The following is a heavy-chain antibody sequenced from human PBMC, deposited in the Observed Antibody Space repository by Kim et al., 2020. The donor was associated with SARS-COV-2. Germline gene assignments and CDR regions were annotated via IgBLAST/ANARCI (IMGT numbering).Heavy chain of an antibody. Sequence: GGSLRLSCAASGFTFSSYAMSWVRQAPGKGLEWVSGISGSGKRTFHADSVKGRFTISRDKSKNTVYVQMNSLRAEDTAVYYCAKDAAQLSDMVVVITAGEYLDHWGQGVLVTVSS. J-gene: IGHJ4*02. CDR1: GFTFSSYA. D-gene: IGHD2-15*01. V-gene: IGHV3-23*01. CDR2: ISGSGKRT. CDR3: AKDAAQLSDMVVVITAGEYLDH.